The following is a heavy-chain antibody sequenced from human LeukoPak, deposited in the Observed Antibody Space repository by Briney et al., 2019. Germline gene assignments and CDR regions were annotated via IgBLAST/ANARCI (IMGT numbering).Heavy chain of an antibody. CDR2: ISGSGGST. CDR1: GFTFSSYA. CDR3: VRARRSYWYFDL. Sequence: GGSLRLSCAASGFTFSSYAMSWVRQAPGKGLEWVSAISGSGGSTYYADSVKCRFTISRDNSKNTLYLQMNSLRAEDTAVYYCVRARRSYWYFDLWGRGTLVTVSS. V-gene: IGHV3-23*01. J-gene: IGHJ2*01. D-gene: IGHD3-3*01.